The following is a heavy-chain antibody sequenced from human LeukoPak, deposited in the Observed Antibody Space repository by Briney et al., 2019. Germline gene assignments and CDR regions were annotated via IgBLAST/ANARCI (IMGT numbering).Heavy chain of an antibody. CDR2: IYYSGST. Sequence: SETLSLTCTVSGGSISSSSYYWGWIRQPPGKGLEWIGSIYYSGSTYYSPSLKSRVTISVDTSKNQFSLKLSSVTAADTAVYYCARLTVTTVYSWGPIDYWGQGTLVTVSS. D-gene: IGHD4-17*01. CDR1: GGSISSSSYY. J-gene: IGHJ4*02. CDR3: ARLTVTTVYSWGPIDY. V-gene: IGHV4-39*07.